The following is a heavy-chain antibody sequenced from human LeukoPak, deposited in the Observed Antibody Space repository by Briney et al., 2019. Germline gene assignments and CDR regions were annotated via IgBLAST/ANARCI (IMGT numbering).Heavy chain of an antibody. CDR2: MYHSGST. V-gene: IGHV4-59*11. J-gene: IGHJ3*02. CDR1: GGSISSHY. D-gene: IGHD6-13*01. CDR3: ARHSAHSSTNDAFDI. Sequence: PSETLSLTCTVSGGSISSHYWSWIRQPPGKGLEWIGYMYHSGSTNYNPSLKSRVTISVDTSKNQFSLKLSSVTAADTAVYYCARHSAHSSTNDAFDIWGQGTMVTVSS.